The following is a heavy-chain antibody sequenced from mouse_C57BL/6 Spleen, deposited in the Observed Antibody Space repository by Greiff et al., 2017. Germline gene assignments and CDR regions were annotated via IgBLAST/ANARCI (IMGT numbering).Heavy chain of an antibody. Sequence: VKLQESGPELVKPGASVKISCKASGYAFSSSWMNWVKQRPGKGLEWIGRIYPGDGDTNYNGKFKGKATLTADKSSSTAYMQLSSLTSEDSAVYFCARSPYYGSSHGGWYFDVWGTGTTVTVSS. CDR1: GYAFSSSW. CDR3: ARSPYYGSSHGGWYFDV. J-gene: IGHJ1*03. D-gene: IGHD1-1*01. CDR2: IYPGDGDT. V-gene: IGHV1-82*01.